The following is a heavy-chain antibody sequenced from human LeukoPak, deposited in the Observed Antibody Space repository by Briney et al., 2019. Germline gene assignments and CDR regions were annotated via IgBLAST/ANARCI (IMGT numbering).Heavy chain of an antibody. Sequence: GGSLRLSCAASGFTFSSYAMHWVRQAPGKGLEWVAVISYDGSNKYYADSVKGRFTISRDNSKNTLYLQMNSLRAEDTAVYYCARGGVVVPAAIYSWGQGTLVTVSS. D-gene: IGHD2-2*01. CDR1: GFTFSSYA. J-gene: IGHJ4*02. V-gene: IGHV3-30-3*01. CDR3: ARGGVVVPAAIYS. CDR2: ISYDGSNK.